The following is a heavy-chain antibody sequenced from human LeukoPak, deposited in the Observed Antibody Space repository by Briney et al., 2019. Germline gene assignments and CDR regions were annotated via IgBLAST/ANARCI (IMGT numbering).Heavy chain of an antibody. CDR2: ISYDGSSK. V-gene: IGHV3-30*03. D-gene: IGHD4-17*01. CDR3: ARQLKGGHGDSPVGY. J-gene: IGHJ4*02. Sequence: GGSLRLSCAASGFTFSSYSMNWVRQAPGKGLEWVAIISYDGSSKYYADSVKGRFTISRDNSKNTLYLQMNSLRAEDTVVYSCARQLKGGHGDSPVGYWGQGTLVTVSS. CDR1: GFTFSSYS.